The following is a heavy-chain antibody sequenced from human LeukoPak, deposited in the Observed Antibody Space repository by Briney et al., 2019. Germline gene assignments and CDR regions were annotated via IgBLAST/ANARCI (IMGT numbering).Heavy chain of an antibody. D-gene: IGHD2-15*01. J-gene: IGHJ4*02. CDR2: ISGSGGST. V-gene: IGHV3-23*01. CDR3: AKGGRAAHYFDY. Sequence: GGSLKPSWQASGFTFSTYAMSWVRQAPGKGLEWVSAISGSGGSTYYADSVKGRFTISRDNSKNTLYLQMNSLRAEDTAVYYCAKGGRAAHYFDYWGQGTLVTVSS. CDR1: GFTFSTYA.